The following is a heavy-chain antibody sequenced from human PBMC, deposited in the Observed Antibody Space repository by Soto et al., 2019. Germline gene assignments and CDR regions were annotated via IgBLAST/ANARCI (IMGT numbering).Heavy chain of an antibody. CDR3: ASHDPGARFDP. CDR1: RYIFTAYF. Sequence: QVQLVQSGAEVKKPGASVKVSCKAPRYIFTAYFMHWVRQAPGQGLARTGWINPNNGATQYGMSFQGRVTMTRDTSISTAYMELSSLRSDDTAVYYCASHDPGARFDPWGQGTLVIVSS. D-gene: IGHD1-1*01. CDR2: INPNNGAT. J-gene: IGHJ5*02. V-gene: IGHV1-2*02.